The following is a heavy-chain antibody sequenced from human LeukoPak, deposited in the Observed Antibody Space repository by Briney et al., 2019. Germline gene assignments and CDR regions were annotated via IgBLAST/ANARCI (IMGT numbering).Heavy chain of an antibody. CDR3: ARGVKVKYGSGSYYNDY. J-gene: IGHJ4*02. Sequence: VASVKVSCKASGYTFTSYDINWVRQATGQGLEWMGWMNPNSGNTGYAQKFQGRVTMTRNTSISTAYMARSSLRSEDTAVYYCARGVKVKYGSGSYYNDYWGQGTLVTVSS. V-gene: IGHV1-8*01. D-gene: IGHD3-10*01. CDR2: MNPNSGNT. CDR1: GYTFTSYD.